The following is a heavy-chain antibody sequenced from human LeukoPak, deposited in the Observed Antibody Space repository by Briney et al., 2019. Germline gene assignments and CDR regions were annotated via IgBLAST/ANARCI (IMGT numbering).Heavy chain of an antibody. CDR1: GYTLTELS. CDR3: ATEIAAARLNAFDI. D-gene: IGHD6-13*01. V-gene: IGHV1-24*01. J-gene: IGHJ3*02. Sequence: ASVKVSCKVSGYTLTELSMHWVRQAPGKGLEWMGGFDPEDGETIYAQKFQGRVTMTEDTSTDTAYMELSSLRSEDTAVYYCATEIAAARLNAFDIWGQGTMVTVSS. CDR2: FDPEDGET.